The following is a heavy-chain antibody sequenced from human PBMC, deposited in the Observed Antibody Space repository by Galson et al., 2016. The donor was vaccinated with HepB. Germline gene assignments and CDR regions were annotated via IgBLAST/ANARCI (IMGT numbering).Heavy chain of an antibody. D-gene: IGHD3-16*02. CDR1: GVSVSINY. CDR2: IFGSDTT. CDR3: ARDGYVWGSYRPSRYYHYYMDV. V-gene: IGHV3-66*01. Sequence: SLRLSCAASGVSVSINYMTWVRQAPGKGLEWVAMIFGSDTTYYADSVKGLFTISRDNSKNTLYLQMNRLRAEDTAVYYCARDGYVWGSYRPSRYYHYYMDVWGKGTTVTVSS. J-gene: IGHJ6*03.